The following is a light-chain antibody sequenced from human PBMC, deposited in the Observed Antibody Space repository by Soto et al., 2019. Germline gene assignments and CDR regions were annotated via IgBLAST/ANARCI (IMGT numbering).Light chain of an antibody. Sequence: DIQMTQSPSSLSASVGDRVTITCRASQGIRDDLGWYQQRPGKAPKLLIYDASNLETGVPSRFSGSGSGTDFTFTISSLQPEDIATYYCQQYDNLPWTFGQGTKVEIK. CDR2: DAS. CDR3: QQYDNLPWT. V-gene: IGKV1-33*01. J-gene: IGKJ1*01. CDR1: QGIRDD.